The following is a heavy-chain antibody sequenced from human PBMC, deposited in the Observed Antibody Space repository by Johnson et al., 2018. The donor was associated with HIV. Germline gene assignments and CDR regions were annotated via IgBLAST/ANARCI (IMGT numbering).Heavy chain of an antibody. D-gene: IGHD3-22*01. CDR2: IKQDGSEK. CDR3: ARGGYYYDSSGEDAFDI. V-gene: IGHV3-7*05. J-gene: IGHJ3*02. Sequence: VQLVEFGGGLVQPGGSLRLSCVASGFTFSTYWMSWVRQAPGKGLEWVANIKQDGSEKYYEDSVKGRFTISRDNAKNSVYLQMSSLRAEDTAVYYCARGGYYYDSSGEDAFDIWGQGTMVTVSS. CDR1: GFTFSTYW.